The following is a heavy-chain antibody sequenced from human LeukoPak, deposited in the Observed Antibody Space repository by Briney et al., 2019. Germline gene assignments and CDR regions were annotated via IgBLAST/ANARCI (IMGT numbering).Heavy chain of an antibody. CDR3: ARDCGGDCYFDC. CDR2: ITSTTTYT. D-gene: IGHD2-21*02. V-gene: IGHV3-21*06. CDR1: GFTFSDYS. Sequence: GGSLRLSCAASGFTFSDYSMNWVRQAPGQGLEWVSSITSTTTYTYYADSVKGRFTISRDNAKNSLYLQMNSLRAEDTAVYYCARDCGGDCYFDCWGQGTLVAVSS. J-gene: IGHJ4*02.